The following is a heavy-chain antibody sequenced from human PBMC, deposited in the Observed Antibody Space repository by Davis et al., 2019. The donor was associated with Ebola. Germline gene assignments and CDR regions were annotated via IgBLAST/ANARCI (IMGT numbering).Heavy chain of an antibody. D-gene: IGHD3-3*01. CDR3: AREDSDFWSGYYDY. J-gene: IGHJ4*02. V-gene: IGHV3-33*01. Sequence: GESLKISCTASGFTFSSYGMHWVRQAPGKGLEWVAVIWYDGSNKYYADSVKGRFTISRDNSKNTLYPQMNSLRAEDTAVYYCAREDSDFWSGYYDYWGQGTLVTVSS. CDR1: GFTFSSYG. CDR2: IWYDGSNK.